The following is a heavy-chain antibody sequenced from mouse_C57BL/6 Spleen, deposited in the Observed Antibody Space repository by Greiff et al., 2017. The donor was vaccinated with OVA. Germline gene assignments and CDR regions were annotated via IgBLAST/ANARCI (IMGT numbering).Heavy chain of an antibody. CDR2: INPGSGGT. CDR3: ARFGYYGGGYFDV. Sequence: VQGVESGAELVRPGTSVKVSCKASGYAFTNYLIEWVKQRPGQGLEWIGVINPGSGGTNYNEKFKGKATLTADKSSSTAYMQLSSLTSEDSAVYFCARFGYYGGGYFDVWGTGTTVTVSS. D-gene: IGHD2-3*01. J-gene: IGHJ1*03. V-gene: IGHV1-54*01. CDR1: GYAFTNYL.